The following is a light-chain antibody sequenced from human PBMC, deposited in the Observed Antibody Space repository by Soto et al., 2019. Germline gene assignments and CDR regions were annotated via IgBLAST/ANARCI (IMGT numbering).Light chain of an antibody. CDR2: EVS. V-gene: IGLV2-8*01. J-gene: IGLJ2*01. CDR3: TSHAGTINLV. CDR1: SSDVGGYNY. Sequence: QSVLTQPPSASGSPGQSVTNSCTGTSSDVGGYNYVSWYQQHPGKDPKLMIYEVSNQPSGVPDRFSGSKSGNTASLTVSGLQAEDEADYYCTSHAGTINLVFGGGTKLTVL.